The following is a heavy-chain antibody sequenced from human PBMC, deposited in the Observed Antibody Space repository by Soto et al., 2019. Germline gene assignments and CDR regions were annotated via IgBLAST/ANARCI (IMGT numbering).Heavy chain of an antibody. CDR1: VFTFSSYG. CDR3: ARDRLHAFDI. Sequence: GALRLGCAAPVFTFSSYGMHWVRQAPGKGLEWVAVIWYDGSNKYYADSVKGRFTISRDNSKNTLYLQMNSLRAEDTAVYYCARDRLHAFDIWGQGTMVTVSS. CDR2: IWYDGSNK. V-gene: IGHV3-33*01. J-gene: IGHJ3*02.